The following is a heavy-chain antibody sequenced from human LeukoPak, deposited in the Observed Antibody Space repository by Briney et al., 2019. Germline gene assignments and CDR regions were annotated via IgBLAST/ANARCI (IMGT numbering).Heavy chain of an antibody. D-gene: IGHD3-22*01. Sequence: GGSLRLPCVASGFIFNSYVMSWVRQAPGKGLEWVSSISGSGDNTYYADSVKGRFTISRDNSKNTLFLLMNSLRAEDTAIYFCANGDHSDYYRLLSYFDRWGQGTLVTVSS. CDR3: ANGDHSDYYRLLSYFDR. J-gene: IGHJ4*02. V-gene: IGHV3-23*01. CDR2: ISGSGDNT. CDR1: GFIFNSYV.